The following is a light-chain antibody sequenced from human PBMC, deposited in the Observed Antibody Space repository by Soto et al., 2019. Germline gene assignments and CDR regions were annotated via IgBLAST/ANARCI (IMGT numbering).Light chain of an antibody. J-gene: IGKJ1*01. V-gene: IGKV1-5*01. CDR1: QSISSW. Sequence: DIQMTQSPSTLSASVGDRVTITCRASQSISSWLAWYQPKPGKDPKLLIYDASSLEIGVPSCFCGCRSGTEFTLTFSTLQTDDFATHYCEVSSSDAWTFCQGTKVDIK. CDR3: EVSSSDAWT. CDR2: DAS.